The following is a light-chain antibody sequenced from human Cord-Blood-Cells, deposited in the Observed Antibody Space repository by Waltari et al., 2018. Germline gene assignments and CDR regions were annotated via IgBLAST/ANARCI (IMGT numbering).Light chain of an antibody. CDR3: AAWDDSLNGPV. J-gene: IGLJ3*02. V-gene: IGLV1-44*01. CDR1: SSNIGSNT. CDR2: SNN. Sequence: QSVLTQPPSASGTPGQRVTISCSGSSSNIGSNTVNWSQQPPGTAPKLLIYSNNQWPSGVPDRFSGSKSGTSASLAISGLQSEDEADYYCAAWDDSLNGPVFGGGTKLTVL.